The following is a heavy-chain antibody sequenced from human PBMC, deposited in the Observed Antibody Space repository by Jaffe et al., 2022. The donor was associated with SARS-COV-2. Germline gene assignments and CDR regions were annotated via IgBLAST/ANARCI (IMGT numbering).Heavy chain of an antibody. V-gene: IGHV3-30-3*01. CDR1: GFTFSSYA. CDR2: ISYDGSNK. CDR3: AREGRLPMRGWFDP. Sequence: QVQLVESGGGVVQPGRSLRLSCAASGFTFSSYAMHWVRQAPGKGLEWVAVISYDGSNKYYADSVKGRFTISRDNSKNTLYLQMNSLRAEDTAVYYCAREGRLPMRGWFDPWGQGTLVTVSS. J-gene: IGHJ5*02. D-gene: IGHD5-12*01.